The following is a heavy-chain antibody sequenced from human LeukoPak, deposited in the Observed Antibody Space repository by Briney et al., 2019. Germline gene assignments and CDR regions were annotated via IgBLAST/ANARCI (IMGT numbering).Heavy chain of an antibody. CDR3: ARRHYYDSSGYFDI. CDR1: GGSISSYY. J-gene: IGHJ3*02. D-gene: IGHD3-22*01. Sequence: PSETLSLTCTVSGGSISSYYWSWIRQPPGQGLEWIGYIYYSGSTNYNPSLKSRVTISVDTSKNQFSLKLSSVTAADTAVYYCARRHYYDSSGYFDIWGQGTRVTVSS. CDR2: IYYSGST. V-gene: IGHV4-59*01.